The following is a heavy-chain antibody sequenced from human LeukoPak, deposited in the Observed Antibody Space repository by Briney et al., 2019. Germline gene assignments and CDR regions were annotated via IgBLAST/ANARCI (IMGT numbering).Heavy chain of an antibody. CDR1: GFPFSDSW. Sequence: PGGSLRLSCAASGFPFSDSWVDWVRQAPGKGMEWVANIKQDGGEKHYADSVKGRFTISRDNAKNSLFLQMNGLRAEDTAVYYCSRRLDYWGQGALVTVSS. CDR3: SRRLDY. J-gene: IGHJ4*02. CDR2: IKQDGGEK. V-gene: IGHV3-7*01.